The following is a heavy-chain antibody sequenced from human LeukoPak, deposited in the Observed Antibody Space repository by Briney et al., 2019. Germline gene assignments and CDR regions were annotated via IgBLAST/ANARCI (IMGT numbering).Heavy chain of an antibody. Sequence: PSETLSLTCAVYGGSFSGYYWSWIRQPPGKGLEWIGEINHSGSTNYNPSLKSRVTISVDTSKNQFSLKLSSVTAADTAVYYCARRLRTAMGDFDHWGQGTLVTVSS. CDR3: ARRLRTAMGDFDH. CDR2: INHSGST. CDR1: GGSFSGYY. V-gene: IGHV4-34*01. D-gene: IGHD5-18*01. J-gene: IGHJ4*02.